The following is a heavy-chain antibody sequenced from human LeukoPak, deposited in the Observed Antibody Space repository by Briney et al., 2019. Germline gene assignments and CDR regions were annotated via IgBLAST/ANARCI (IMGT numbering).Heavy chain of an antibody. Sequence: ASVKVSCKASGYTFTSYYMHWVRQAPGQGLEWMGIINPSGGSTSYAQKFQGRVTITTDESTSTAYMELSSLRSEDTAVYYCAREFYNWKPLSGDDAFDIWGQGTMVTVSS. CDR2: INPSGGST. V-gene: IGHV1-46*01. CDR1: GYTFTSYY. D-gene: IGHD1-20*01. J-gene: IGHJ3*02. CDR3: AREFYNWKPLSGDDAFDI.